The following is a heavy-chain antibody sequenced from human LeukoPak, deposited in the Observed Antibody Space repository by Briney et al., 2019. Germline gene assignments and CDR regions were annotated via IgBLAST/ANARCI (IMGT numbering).Heavy chain of an antibody. J-gene: IGHJ4*02. CDR3: ARGEYGGYEVY. V-gene: IGHV4-59*01. CDR2: IYYSGST. Sequence: SQTLSLTCTVSGGSISSYYWSWIRQPPGKGLEWLGYIYYSGSTNYNPSLKSRVTISVDTSKNQFSLKLSSVTAADTAVYYCARGEYGGYEVYWGQGTLVSVSS. D-gene: IGHD5-12*01. CDR1: GGSISSYY.